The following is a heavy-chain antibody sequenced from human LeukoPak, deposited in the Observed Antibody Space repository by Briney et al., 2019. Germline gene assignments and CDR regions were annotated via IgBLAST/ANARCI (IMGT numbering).Heavy chain of an antibody. J-gene: IGHJ4*02. CDR3: ARERGENYDSSGYIDS. D-gene: IGHD3-22*01. CDR1: GYSITSGYY. CDR2: IYHSGST. Sequence: SETLSLTCTVSGYSITSGYYWGYIRQPPWKGLEWIESIYHSGSTYYNPSLNSRLTISVDTSKNQFSLKLSSVTAADTAVYYCARERGENYDSSGYIDSWGQGTLVTVSS. V-gene: IGHV4-38-2*02.